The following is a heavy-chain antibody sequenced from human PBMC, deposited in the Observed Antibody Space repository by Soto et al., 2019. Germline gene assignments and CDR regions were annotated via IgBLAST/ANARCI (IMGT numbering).Heavy chain of an antibody. CDR1: GFTFSSYG. V-gene: IGHV3-33*01. Sequence: QVQLVESGGGVVQPGRSLRLSCAASGFTFSSYGMHWVRQAPGKGLEWVAVIWYDGSNKYYADSVKGRFTISRDNSKNTLYLQMNSLRAEDTAVYYCVRDPRLNQPQYYFDYWGQGTLVTVSS. CDR2: IWYDGSNK. J-gene: IGHJ4*02. CDR3: VRDPRLNQPQYYFDY. D-gene: IGHD3-22*01.